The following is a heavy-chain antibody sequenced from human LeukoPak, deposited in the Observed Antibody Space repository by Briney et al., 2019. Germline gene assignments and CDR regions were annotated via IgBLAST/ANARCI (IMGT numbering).Heavy chain of an antibody. D-gene: IGHD3-10*01. V-gene: IGHV3-30*04. J-gene: IGHJ4*02. Sequence: GGSLRLSCAASGFTFSSYAMHWVRQAPGKGLGWVSIISYDGSDEKFADSVKGRFTISRDNSKNMVFLQMNSLRAEDTAVYYCARDQGATLVRGVTPYLDYWGQGTLVSVSS. CDR3: ARDQGATLVRGVTPYLDY. CDR1: GFTFSSYA. CDR2: ISYDGSDE.